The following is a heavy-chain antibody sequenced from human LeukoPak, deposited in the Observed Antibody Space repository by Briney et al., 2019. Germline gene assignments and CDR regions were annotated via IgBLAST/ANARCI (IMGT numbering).Heavy chain of an antibody. V-gene: IGHV3-7*01. Sequence: PGGSLRLSWAASGFTFSSYWMSWVRQAPGKGLEWVANIKQDGSEKYYVDSVKGRFTISRDNAKNSLYLQMNSLRAEDTAVYYCARDWGGWNTPYYFDYWGQGTLVTVSS. CDR2: IKQDGSEK. D-gene: IGHD1/OR15-1a*01. CDR3: ARDWGGWNTPYYFDY. CDR1: GFTFSSYW. J-gene: IGHJ4*02.